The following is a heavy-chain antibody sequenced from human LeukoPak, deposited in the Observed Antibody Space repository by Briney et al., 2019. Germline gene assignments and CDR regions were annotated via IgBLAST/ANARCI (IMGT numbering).Heavy chain of an antibody. Sequence: GGSLRLSCSASGFTFSNYFMHWVRQAPGKGLEYVSSISSNGGCTDYADSVKGRFAISRDNSKKMLYLQMSSLRTECTAVYYCVKDLCSSNLGFFGYWGQGILVTVSS. CDR2: ISSNGGCT. CDR3: VKDLCSSNLGFFGY. D-gene: IGHD2-2*01. J-gene: IGHJ4*02. CDR1: GFTFSNYF. V-gene: IGHV3-64D*06.